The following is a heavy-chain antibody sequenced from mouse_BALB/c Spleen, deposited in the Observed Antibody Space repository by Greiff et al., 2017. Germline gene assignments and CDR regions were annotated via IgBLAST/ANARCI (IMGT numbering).Heavy chain of an antibody. CDR1: GFTFSSFG. CDR3: ARDGGLYFDY. Sequence: EVQGVESGGGLVQPGGSRKLSCAASGFTFSSFGMHWVRQAPEKGLEWVAYISSGSSTIYYADTVKGRFTISRDNPKNTLFLQMTSLRSEDTAMYYCARDGGLYFDYWGQGTTLTVSS. CDR2: ISSGSSTI. V-gene: IGHV5-17*02. D-gene: IGHD2-3*01. J-gene: IGHJ2*01.